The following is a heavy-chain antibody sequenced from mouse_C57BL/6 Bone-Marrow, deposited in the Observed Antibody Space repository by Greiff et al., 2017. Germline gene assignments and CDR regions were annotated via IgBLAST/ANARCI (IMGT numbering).Heavy chain of an antibody. CDR1: GYTFTSYW. CDR2: IHPSDSDT. V-gene: IGHV1-74*01. Sequence: VKLQQPGAELVKPGASVKVSCKASGYTFTSYWMHWVKQRPGQGLEWIGRIHPSDSDTNYNQKFKGKATLTVDKSSSTAYMQLSSLTSEDSAVYYCAIWVITTVVEGTFDVWGTGTTVTVSS. D-gene: IGHD1-1*01. CDR3: AIWVITTVVEGTFDV. J-gene: IGHJ1*03.